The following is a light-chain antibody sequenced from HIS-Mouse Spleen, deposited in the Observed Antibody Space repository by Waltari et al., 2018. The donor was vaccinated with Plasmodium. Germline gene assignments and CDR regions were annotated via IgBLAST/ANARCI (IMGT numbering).Light chain of an antibody. Sequence: DIQMTQSHSTLSASVGDRVTITCRASQSISSRLAWYQQKPGKAPKLLIYKASSLESVVPSGFSGSGSGTEFTLTISSLQPDDFATYYCQQYKSYSWTFGQGTKVEIK. CDR1: QSISSR. V-gene: IGKV1-5*03. CDR2: KAS. J-gene: IGKJ1*01. CDR3: QQYKSYSWT.